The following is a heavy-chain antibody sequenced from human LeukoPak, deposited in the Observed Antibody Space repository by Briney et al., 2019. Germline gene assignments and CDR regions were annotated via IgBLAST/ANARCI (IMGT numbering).Heavy chain of an antibody. CDR2: IYYSGST. CDR1: GGSISSSSYY. Sequence: SETLSLTCTVSGGSISSSSYYWGWIRQPPGKGLEWIGSIYYSGSTYYNPSLKSRVTISVDTSKNQFSLKLSSVTAADTAVYYCARALGEGLFDYWGQGTLVTVSS. CDR3: ARALGEGLFDY. D-gene: IGHD3-16*01. J-gene: IGHJ4*02. V-gene: IGHV4-39*07.